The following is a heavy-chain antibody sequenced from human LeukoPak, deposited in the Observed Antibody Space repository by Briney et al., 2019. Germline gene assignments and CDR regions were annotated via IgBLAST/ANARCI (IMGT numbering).Heavy chain of an antibody. CDR3: ARGLLFSGGPEYFDH. CDR1: GYTFTSYG. J-gene: IGHJ2*01. V-gene: IGHV1-18*01. D-gene: IGHD6-19*01. CDR2: ISGYNGDT. Sequence: ASVKVSCKASGYTFTSYGFTWVRQAPGQGLEWMGWISGYNGDTKYAQKVQGRVTMTTDPSTKTGYMELRSLRSDDTAVYYCARGLLFSGGPEYFDHWGRGTLVTVSS.